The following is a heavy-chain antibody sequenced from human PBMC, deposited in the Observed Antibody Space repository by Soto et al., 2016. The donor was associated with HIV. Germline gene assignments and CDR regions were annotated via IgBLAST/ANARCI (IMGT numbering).Heavy chain of an antibody. J-gene: IGHJ4*02. CDR3: ASCSSGWYYFDY. CDR1: GYTFNTYG. V-gene: IGHV1-18*01. CDR2: ISVYNGNR. Sequence: QVHLVQSGAEVKQPGASVKVSCKASGYTFNTYGINWVRQAPGQGLEWIGWISVYNGNRDYAQKFQGRVTMTTDTSTTTAYMELRSLRSEDTAVYYCASCSSGWYYFDYWGQGTLVTVSS. D-gene: IGHD6-19*01.